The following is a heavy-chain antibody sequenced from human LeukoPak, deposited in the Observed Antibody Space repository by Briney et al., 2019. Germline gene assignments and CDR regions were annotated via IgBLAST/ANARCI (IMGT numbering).Heavy chain of an antibody. V-gene: IGHV4-61*02. CDR1: GGSISSGSYY. D-gene: IGHD1-1*01. J-gene: IGHJ6*03. Sequence: SQTLSLTCTVSGGSISSGSYYWRWIRQPAGKGLEWIGRIYTSGSTNYNPSLKSRVTISVDTSKNQFSLKLSSVTAADTAVYYCATTANSYYYYYYMDVWGKGTTVTVSS. CDR3: ATTANSYYYYYYMDV. CDR2: IYTSGST.